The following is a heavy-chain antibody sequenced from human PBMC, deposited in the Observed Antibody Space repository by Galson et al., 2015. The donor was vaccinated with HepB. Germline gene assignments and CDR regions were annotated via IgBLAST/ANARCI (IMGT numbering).Heavy chain of an antibody. Sequence: SLRLSCAASGFRFDYSAMHWVRQAPGKGLEWVSGITWNGGSIGYADSVKGRFTISRDNAKKSLYLQMNSLRPEDTAFYYCGKGMEEWRSYGMDVWGQGTTVTVSS. CDR1: GFRFDYSA. CDR2: ITWNGGSI. CDR3: GKGMEEWRSYGMDV. J-gene: IGHJ6*02. V-gene: IGHV3-9*01. D-gene: IGHD3-3*01.